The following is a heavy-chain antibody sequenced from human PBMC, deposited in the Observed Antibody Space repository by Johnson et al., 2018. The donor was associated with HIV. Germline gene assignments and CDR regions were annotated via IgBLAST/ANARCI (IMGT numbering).Heavy chain of an antibody. Sequence: MLLVESGGDMVRPGGSLRLSCVASGFTFDDYDMGWVRQGPGKGLEWVSGISGSGGSTYYADSVKGRFTISRDNSKNTLYLQMNSLRAEDTAVYYCARDRGYYDSSGGDAFDIWGQGTMVTVSS. CDR2: ISGSGGST. D-gene: IGHD3-22*01. V-gene: IGHV3-23*04. CDR1: GFTFDDYD. CDR3: ARDRGYYDSSGGDAFDI. J-gene: IGHJ3*02.